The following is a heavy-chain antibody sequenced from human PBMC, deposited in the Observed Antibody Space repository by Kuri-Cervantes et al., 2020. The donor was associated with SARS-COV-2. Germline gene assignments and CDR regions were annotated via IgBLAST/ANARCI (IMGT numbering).Heavy chain of an antibody. CDR2: INPNSGGT. CDR1: GYTFSGYY. J-gene: IGHJ6*02. CDR3: ARASVRGIIITYHSYGMDV. Sequence: ASVKVSCKASGYTFSGYYIYWVRRAPGQGLEWMGWINPNSGGTNYAQKFQGWVTMTRDTSISTAYMELSRLRSDDTAVYYCARASVRGIIITYHSYGMDVWGQGTTVTVSS. V-gene: IGHV1-2*04. D-gene: IGHD3-10*01.